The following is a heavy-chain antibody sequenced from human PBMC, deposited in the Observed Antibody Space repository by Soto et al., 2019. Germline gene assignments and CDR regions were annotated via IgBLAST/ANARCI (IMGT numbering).Heavy chain of an antibody. V-gene: IGHV4-34*01. Sequence: PSETLSLTCAVYGGSFSGYYWSWIRQPPGKGLEWIGEINHSGSTNCNPSLKSRVTISVDTSKNQFSLKLSSVTAADTAVYYCARGWFANWFDPWGQGTLVTVSS. CDR1: GGSFSGYY. J-gene: IGHJ5*02. D-gene: IGHD3-10*01. CDR3: ARGWFANWFDP. CDR2: INHSGST.